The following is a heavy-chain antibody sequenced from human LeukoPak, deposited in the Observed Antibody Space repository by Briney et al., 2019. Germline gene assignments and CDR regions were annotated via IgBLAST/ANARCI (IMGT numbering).Heavy chain of an antibody. CDR2: ISGSGGST. J-gene: IGHJ4*02. Sequence: GGSLRLSCAASGFTFSSYAMSWVRQAPGKGLEWVSAISGSGGSTYYADSVKGRFTISRDNSKNTLSLQMNSLRAEDTAVYYCAKDWGGYNSGPPFDYWGQGTLVTVSS. CDR1: GFTFSSYA. CDR3: AKDWGGYNSGPPFDY. D-gene: IGHD5-18*01. V-gene: IGHV3-23*01.